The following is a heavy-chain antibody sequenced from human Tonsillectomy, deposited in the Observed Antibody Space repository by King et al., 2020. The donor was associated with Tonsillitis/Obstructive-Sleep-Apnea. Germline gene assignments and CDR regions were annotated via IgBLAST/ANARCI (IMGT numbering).Heavy chain of an antibody. Sequence: VQLVESGGGVVQPGRSLRLSCAASGFTFSSYGMHWVRQAPGKGLEWVAVIWYDGSNKYYADSVKGRFTISRDNSKNTLYLQMNSLRAEDTAVYYCARELYYDFWSGAFDIWGQGTMVTVSS. CDR2: IWYDGSNK. D-gene: IGHD3-3*01. V-gene: IGHV3-33*01. CDR3: ARELYYDFWSGAFDI. CDR1: GFTFSSYG. J-gene: IGHJ3*02.